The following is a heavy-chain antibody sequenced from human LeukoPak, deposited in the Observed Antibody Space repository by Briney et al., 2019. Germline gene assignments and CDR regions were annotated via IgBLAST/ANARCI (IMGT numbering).Heavy chain of an antibody. J-gene: IGHJ6*02. Sequence: GGSLRLSCAASGFTFSSYGMSWVRQAPGKGLEWVANIKQDGSEKYYVDSVKGRFTISRDNAKNSLYLQMNSLRAEDTAVYYCATAPVIKVGMDVWGQGTTVTVSS. CDR1: GFTFSSYG. CDR3: ATAPVIKVGMDV. V-gene: IGHV3-7*01. D-gene: IGHD2/OR15-2a*01. CDR2: IKQDGSEK.